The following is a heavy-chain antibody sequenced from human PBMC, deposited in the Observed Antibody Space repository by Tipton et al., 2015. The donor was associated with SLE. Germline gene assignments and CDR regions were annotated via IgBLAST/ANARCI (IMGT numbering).Heavy chain of an antibody. CDR1: GGSISSGSYY. CDR3: ARSPGIYDSSGYYPYYFDY. D-gene: IGHD3-22*01. Sequence: TLSLTCTVSGGSISSGSYYWSWIRQPAGKGLEWIGRIYTSGSTNYNPSLKSRVTISVDTSKNQFSLKLSSVTAADTAVYYCARSPGIYDSSGYYPYYFDYWGQGTLVTASS. J-gene: IGHJ4*02. CDR2: IYTSGST. V-gene: IGHV4-61*02.